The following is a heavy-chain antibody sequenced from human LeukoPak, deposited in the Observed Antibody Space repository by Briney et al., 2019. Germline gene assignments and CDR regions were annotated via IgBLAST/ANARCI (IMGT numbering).Heavy chain of an antibody. J-gene: IGHJ6*02. CDR2: ISSNGGET. D-gene: IGHD1-26*01. Sequence: GGSLRLSCAASGFSSSSYVVHWVRQAPGKGLEYVSAISSNGGETYYADSVKGRFTISRDNSKNALYLQMGSLRVEDMAVYYCARGRSPRGYYYGMDVWGQGTTVTVS. V-gene: IGHV3-64*02. CDR1: GFSSSSYV. CDR3: ARGRSPRGYYYGMDV.